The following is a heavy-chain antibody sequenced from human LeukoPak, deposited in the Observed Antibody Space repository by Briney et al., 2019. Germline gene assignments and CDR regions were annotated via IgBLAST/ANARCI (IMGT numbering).Heavy chain of an antibody. V-gene: IGHV3-74*01. CDR2: INGDGNDT. CDR3: ARGSSSGWPVYFDH. Sequence: GGSLRLSCAASGFIFSTYWMHWVRQVPGKGLLWVSRINGDGNDTPYADSVKGRFTMSRDNAKNILYLQMNSLRDEDTGVYYCARGSSSGWPVYFDHWGQGALVTVSS. D-gene: IGHD6-19*01. CDR1: GFIFSTYW. J-gene: IGHJ4*02.